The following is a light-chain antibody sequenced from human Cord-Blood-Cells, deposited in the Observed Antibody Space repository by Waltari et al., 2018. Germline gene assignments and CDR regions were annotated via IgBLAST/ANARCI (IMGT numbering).Light chain of an antibody. Sequence: QSVLTQPPSASGTPGQRVTISCSGSSSNIGSNYVYWYQQIPGTAPKLLIYRNNRRPSGVPDRFSGSKSGPSASLAISGLRSEDEADYYCAAWDDSLSGRVFGGGTKLTVL. CDR1: SSNIGSNY. CDR2: RNN. J-gene: IGLJ3*02. CDR3: AAWDDSLSGRV. V-gene: IGLV1-47*01.